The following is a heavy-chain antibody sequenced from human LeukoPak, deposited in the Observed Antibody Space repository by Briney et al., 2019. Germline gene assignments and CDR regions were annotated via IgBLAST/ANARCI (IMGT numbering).Heavy chain of an antibody. CDR1: GFTFSSYE. Sequence: GGSLRLSCAASGFTFSSYEMNWVRQAPGRGLEWVSYISSSGSTIYYADSVKGRFTISRDNAKNSLYLQMNSLKTKDTAVYYCAKSRGSGLFDYWGQGTLVTVAS. D-gene: IGHD3-10*01. V-gene: IGHV3-48*03. J-gene: IGHJ4*02. CDR3: AKSRGSGLFDY. CDR2: ISSSGSTI.